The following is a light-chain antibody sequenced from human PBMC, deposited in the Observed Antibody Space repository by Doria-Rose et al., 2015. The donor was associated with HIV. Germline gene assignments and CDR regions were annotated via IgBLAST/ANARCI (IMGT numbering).Light chain of an antibody. Sequence: EIVLTQSPGTLSLSPGERATLSCRASQRVKSSYLAWYQQKPGQAPRLLIYDASTRATGIPDRFSGSGSGTDFTRTISRLKPEDVAVYYCQQYGTSRGTFGKGTRLEIK. CDR3: QQYGTSRGT. V-gene: IGKV3-20*01. CDR2: DAS. J-gene: IGKJ5*01. CDR1: QRVKSSY.